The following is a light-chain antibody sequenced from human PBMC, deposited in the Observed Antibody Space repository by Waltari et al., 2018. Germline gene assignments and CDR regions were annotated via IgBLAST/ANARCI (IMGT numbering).Light chain of an antibody. Sequence: DVQVTQSPSSLSASIGDRVTVTCRTSQAIGDDLAWYQQKSGRAPKLLIFEASTLQLGGPSRFSGSGFGTDFTLTISSLQPEDVATYYCQKYNGFSQPFGLGTRVEIK. V-gene: IGKV1-27*01. J-gene: IGKJ1*01. CDR2: EAS. CDR1: QAIGDD. CDR3: QKYNGFSQP.